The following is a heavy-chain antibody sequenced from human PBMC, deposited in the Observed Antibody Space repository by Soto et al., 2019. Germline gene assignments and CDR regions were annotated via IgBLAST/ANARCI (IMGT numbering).Heavy chain of an antibody. CDR2: ISSNGCST. Sequence: GGSLRLSCAVSGFTFSSYAMHWVRQAPGKGLEYVSAISSNGCSTYHANSVKGRFTISRDNAKNSLYLQMNSLRDEDTAVYYCAREGYPFDYWGQGTLVTVSS. CDR3: AREGYPFDY. J-gene: IGHJ4*02. V-gene: IGHV3-64*01. D-gene: IGHD5-12*01. CDR1: GFTFSSYA.